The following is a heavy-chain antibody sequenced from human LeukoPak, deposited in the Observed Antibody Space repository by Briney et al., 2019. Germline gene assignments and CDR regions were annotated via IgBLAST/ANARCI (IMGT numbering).Heavy chain of an antibody. D-gene: IGHD6-13*01. CDR3: ARGSGNIAAAGSFDY. CDR1: GFTVSTNY. Sequence: GGSLRLSCAASGFTVSTNYMSWVRQAPGKGLEWVSLIYSGGSTYHADSVKGRFTHSRDNSKNTLYLQMNSLRTEDTAVYYCARGSGNIAAAGSFDYWGQGTLVTVSS. V-gene: IGHV3-66*02. CDR2: IYSGGST. J-gene: IGHJ4*02.